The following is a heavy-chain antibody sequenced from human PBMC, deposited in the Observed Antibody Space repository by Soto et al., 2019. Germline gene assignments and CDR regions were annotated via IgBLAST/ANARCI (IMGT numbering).Heavy chain of an antibody. CDR2: IYYSGST. Sequence: PSETLPLTCTVSGGPISSYSWSWIRQPPGKGQEWIGYIYYSGSTHYNPSLTSRVTISVDTSKNQISLKLSSVTAADTAVYYCERDPIGLWTLDYWGQGALVSVSA. CDR3: ERDPIGLWTLDY. V-gene: IGHV4-59*01. D-gene: IGHD5-18*01. J-gene: IGHJ4*02. CDR1: GGPISSYS.